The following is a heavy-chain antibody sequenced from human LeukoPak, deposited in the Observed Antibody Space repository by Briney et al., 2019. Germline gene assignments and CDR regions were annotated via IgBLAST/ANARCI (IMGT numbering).Heavy chain of an antibody. Sequence: GGSLRLSCTASGFTFGDYAMSWVRQAPGKGLEWVGFIRSKAYGGTTEYAASVEGRFTISRDDSKSIVYLQTNSPKTEDTAVYYCSRDSSWSFDYWGQGTLVTVSS. CDR2: IRSKAYGGTT. CDR3: SRDSSWSFDY. V-gene: IGHV3-49*04. J-gene: IGHJ4*02. D-gene: IGHD6-13*01. CDR1: GFTFGDYA.